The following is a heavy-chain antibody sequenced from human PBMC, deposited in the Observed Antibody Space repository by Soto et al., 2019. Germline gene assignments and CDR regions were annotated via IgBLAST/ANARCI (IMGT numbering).Heavy chain of an antibody. CDR1: GFTFSSHA. J-gene: IGHJ4*02. CDR2: IDSSSSFI. Sequence: PGGSLRLSCAASGFTFSSHAINWVRQAPGEGLEWISSIDSSSSFIYYADSVKGRFTISRDNAKNSVFLHMSSLRADDTAVYYCARDPLWFGEIGYFDYWGQGALVTVSS. CDR3: ARDPLWFGEIGYFDY. D-gene: IGHD3-10*01. V-gene: IGHV3-21*06.